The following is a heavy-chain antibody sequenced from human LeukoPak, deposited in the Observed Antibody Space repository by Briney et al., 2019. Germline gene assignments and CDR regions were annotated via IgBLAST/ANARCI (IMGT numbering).Heavy chain of an antibody. J-gene: IGHJ4*02. CDR2: INGDGGST. CDR1: GFTFDDYA. V-gene: IGHV3-43*02. D-gene: IGHD3-10*01. Sequence: GGSLRLSXAASGFTFDDYAMHWVRQAPGKGLEWVSLINGDGGSTYYADSVKGRFTISRDNSKNSLYLQRNSLRTEDTALYYCAKTGFRAADYWGQGTLVTVSS. CDR3: AKTGFRAADY.